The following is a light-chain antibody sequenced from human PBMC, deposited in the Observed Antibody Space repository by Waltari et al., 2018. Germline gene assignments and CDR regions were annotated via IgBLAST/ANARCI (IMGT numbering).Light chain of an antibody. CDR3: QQYYSSPFN. Sequence: DIVMTQSPDSLAVSLGERATINCKSSQSVLSSSNNKNYLAWYQQKPGQPPKLLIYWASTRESGVPDPFSGRGAGTDFTLTINSLQAEDVAIYYCQQYYSSPFNFGQGTKLEI. CDR1: QSVLSSSNNKNY. V-gene: IGKV4-1*01. CDR2: WAS. J-gene: IGKJ2*01.